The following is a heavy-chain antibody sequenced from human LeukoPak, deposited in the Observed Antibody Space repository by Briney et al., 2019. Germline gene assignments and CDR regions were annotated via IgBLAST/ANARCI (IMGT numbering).Heavy chain of an antibody. CDR1: GFTSRNFW. Sequence: PGGSLRLSCAASGFTSRNFWMNWARQTPGKGLEWVASIMKDGGQKKYVDSVKGRFTISRDNAQNLVYLQLSSLRAEDTAMYYCVRDADFYKGDYWGQGTLVTVSS. CDR3: VRDADFYKGDY. J-gene: IGHJ4*02. CDR2: IMKDGGQK. V-gene: IGHV3-7*03. D-gene: IGHD5-24*01.